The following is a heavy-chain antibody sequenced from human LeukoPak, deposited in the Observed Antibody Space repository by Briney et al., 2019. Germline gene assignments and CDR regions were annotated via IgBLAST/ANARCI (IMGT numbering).Heavy chain of an antibody. V-gene: IGHV4-34*01. D-gene: IGHD3-22*01. CDR1: GASFTGYY. CDR2: MNQRGSM. J-gene: IGHJ4*02. CDR3: AKDPTHYRVWDDYDSTVLSY. Sequence: SETLSLTCGVYGASFTGYYWSWIRQSPGKGLEWIGEMNQRGSMNYNPSLKSRVTISVDRSKNQFSLKLSSVTAADTAVYYCAKDPTHYRVWDDYDSTVLSYWGQGTLVTVSS.